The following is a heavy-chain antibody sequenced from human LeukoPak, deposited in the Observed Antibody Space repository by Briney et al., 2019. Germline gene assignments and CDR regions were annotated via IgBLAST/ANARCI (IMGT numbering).Heavy chain of an antibody. CDR2: IYYSGST. D-gene: IGHD3-22*01. V-gene: IGHV4-39*07. J-gene: IGHJ4*02. CDR1: GGSISSSSYY. CDR3: ARVAVYYDSSGYLPPYFDY. Sequence: SETLSLTCTVSGGSISSSSYYWGWIRQPPGKGLEWIGSIYYSGSTYYNPSLKSRVTISVDTSENQFSLKLSSVTAADTAVYYCARVAVYYDSSGYLPPYFDYWGQGTLVTVSS.